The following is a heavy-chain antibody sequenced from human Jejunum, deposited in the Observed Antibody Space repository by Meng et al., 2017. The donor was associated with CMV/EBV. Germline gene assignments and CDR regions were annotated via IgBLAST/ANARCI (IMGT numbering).Heavy chain of an antibody. J-gene: IGHJ4*02. Sequence: QVHLKEPGPGLVKPSETLSLTCTVSGGSVNNYYWSWIRQSAGKGLEWIGRFYSSDTYNYHPSLDSRVTMSLDTSKNQFSLNLRSVTAADTATYYCARGPGASTREGFDYWGLGTLVTVSS. V-gene: IGHV4-4*07. CDR2: FYSSDTY. CDR1: GGSVNNYY. CDR3: ARGPGASTREGFDY. D-gene: IGHD1-26*01.